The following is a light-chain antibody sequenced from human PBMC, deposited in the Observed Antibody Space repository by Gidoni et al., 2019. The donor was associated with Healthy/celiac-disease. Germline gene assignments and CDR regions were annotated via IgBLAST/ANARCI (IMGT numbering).Light chain of an antibody. CDR3: QQRSNWPYT. Sequence: EIVLTQSPATLSLSPGERATLFCRASQSVSSYLAWYQQKPGQAPRLLFYDASNRATGIPARFSGSGSGTDFTLTISSLEPEDFAVYYCQQRSNWPYTFGQGTKLEIK. V-gene: IGKV3-11*01. J-gene: IGKJ2*01. CDR1: QSVSSY. CDR2: DAS.